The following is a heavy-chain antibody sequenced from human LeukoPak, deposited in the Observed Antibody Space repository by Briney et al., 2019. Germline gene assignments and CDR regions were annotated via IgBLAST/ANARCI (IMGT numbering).Heavy chain of an antibody. Sequence: SETLSLTCTVSGGSISSYYWSWIRQPPGKGLEWIGYIYYSGSTNYNPSLKSRVTISVDTSKNQFSLKLSSVTAADTAVYYCARRKRGSSPRPHFDYWGQGTLVTVSS. J-gene: IGHJ4*02. CDR1: GGSISSYY. D-gene: IGHD6-6*01. CDR3: ARRKRGSSPRPHFDY. V-gene: IGHV4-59*12. CDR2: IYYSGST.